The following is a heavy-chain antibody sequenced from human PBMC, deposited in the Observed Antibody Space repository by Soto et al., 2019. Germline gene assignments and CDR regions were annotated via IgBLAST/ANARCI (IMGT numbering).Heavy chain of an antibody. CDR1: GGSISSYY. CDR2: IYYSGST. CDR3: AGGHAYTWFDP. Sequence: SETLSLTCTVSGGSISSYYWSWIRQPPGKGLEWIGYIYYSGSTNYNPSLKSRVTISVDTSKNQFSLKLSSVTAADTAVYYCAGGHAYTWFDPWGQGTLVTVSS. J-gene: IGHJ5*02. D-gene: IGHD3-16*01. V-gene: IGHV4-59*01.